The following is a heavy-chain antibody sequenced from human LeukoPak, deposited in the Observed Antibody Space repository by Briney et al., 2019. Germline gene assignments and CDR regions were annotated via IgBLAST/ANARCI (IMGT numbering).Heavy chain of an antibody. V-gene: IGHV4-4*02. CDR3: ASLNIAADGGGFDDY. J-gene: IGHJ4*02. CDR1: GGSISSSNW. Sequence: SETLSLTCAVSGGSISSSNWWSWVRQPPGKGLEWIGEIYHSGSTNYNPSLKSRVTISVDKFKNQFSLKLNSVTAADTAVYYCASLNIAADGGGFDDYWGQGTLVTVSS. D-gene: IGHD6-13*01. CDR2: IYHSGST.